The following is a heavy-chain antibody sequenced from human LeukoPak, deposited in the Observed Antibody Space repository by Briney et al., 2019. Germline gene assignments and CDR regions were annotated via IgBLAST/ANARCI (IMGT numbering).Heavy chain of an antibody. CDR2: INPNSGGT. CDR3: VTLLSNAAFDY. V-gene: IGHV1-2*02. Sequence: GASVKVSCKASGYTFIGYYMHWVRQAPGQGLEWMGWINPNSGGTNYAQKFQGRVTMTRDTSIRTAYMELSRLRSDDTAVYYCVTLLSNAAFDYWGQGTLVTVSS. J-gene: IGHJ4*02. CDR1: GYTFIGYY. D-gene: IGHD6-25*01.